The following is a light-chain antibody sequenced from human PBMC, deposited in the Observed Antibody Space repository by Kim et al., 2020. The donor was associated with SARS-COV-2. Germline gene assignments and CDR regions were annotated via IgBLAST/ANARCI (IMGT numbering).Light chain of an antibody. J-gene: IGLJ1*01. CDR2: EVT. CDR3: ISYTDSGTCV. V-gene: IGLV2-18*02. CDR1: SSDVGSNNR. Sequence: SALTQPPSVSGSPGQSVTISCTGSSSDVGSNNRVSWYQQPPGTAPKLLIYEVTNRPSRVPDRFSGSKSGNTASLTISGLQAEDEADYYCISYTDSGTCVFGTGTKVTVL.